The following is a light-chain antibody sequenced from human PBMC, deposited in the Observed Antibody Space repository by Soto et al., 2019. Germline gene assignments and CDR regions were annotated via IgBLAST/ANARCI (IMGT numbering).Light chain of an antibody. Sequence: EIVLTQSPGTLSFSPGEGATLSCRASHSVTGNYLAWYQQKPGQAPRLLIYGASTRATGIPARFSGSGSGTDFTLTISRLEPEDFAVYYCQQRSNWPPEITFGQGTRLEIK. CDR1: HSVTGNY. CDR3: QQRSNWPPEIT. V-gene: IGKV3D-20*02. J-gene: IGKJ5*01. CDR2: GAS.